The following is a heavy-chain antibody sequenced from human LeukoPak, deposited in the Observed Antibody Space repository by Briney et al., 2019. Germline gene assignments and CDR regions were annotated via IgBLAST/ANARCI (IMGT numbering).Heavy chain of an antibody. D-gene: IGHD3-10*01. CDR2: IYYSGST. CDR3: AGLGVRGVIKGVFGY. CDR1: GGSISSGDYY. J-gene: IGHJ4*02. V-gene: IGHV4-30-4*08. Sequence: SETLSLTCTVSGGSISSGDYYWSWIRQPPGKGLEWIGYIYYSGSTYYNPSLKSRVTISVDTPKNQFSLKLSSVTAADTAVYYCAGLGVRGVIKGVFGYWGQGTLVTVPS.